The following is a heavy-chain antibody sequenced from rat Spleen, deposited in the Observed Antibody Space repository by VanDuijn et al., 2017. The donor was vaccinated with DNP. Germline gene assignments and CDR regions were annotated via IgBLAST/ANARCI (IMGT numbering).Heavy chain of an antibody. CDR3: VRWSSGHFDY. V-gene: IGHV5-17*01. CDR1: GFTFSDYA. CDR2: ISYDGSRA. D-gene: IGHD4-3*01. Sequence: EVQLVESGGGLVHPGGSLKLSCAASGFTFSDYAMAWVRQAPKKGLEWVVTISYDGSRAYYRDSVKGRFTISRDSARSTLYLRMDSLRSEDTATYYCVRWSSGHFDYWGQGVMVPVSS. J-gene: IGHJ2*01.